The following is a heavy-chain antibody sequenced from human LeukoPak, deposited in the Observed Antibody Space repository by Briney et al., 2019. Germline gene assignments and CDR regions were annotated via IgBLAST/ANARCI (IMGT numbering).Heavy chain of an antibody. CDR3: ARGPRITLIRGGQWYYYMDV. Sequence: ASVKVSCKASGYTFTIYYIHWVRQAPGQGLEWMGLINPSGGSTNYAQKFQGRVTMTRDTSTSTIYIGLSSLRSEDTAVYYCARGPRITLIRGGQWYYYMDVWGKGTTVTISS. J-gene: IGHJ6*03. CDR2: INPSGGST. V-gene: IGHV1-46*01. CDR1: GYTFTIYY. D-gene: IGHD3-10*01.